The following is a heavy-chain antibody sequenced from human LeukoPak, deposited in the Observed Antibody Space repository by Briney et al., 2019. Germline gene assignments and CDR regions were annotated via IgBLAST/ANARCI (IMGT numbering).Heavy chain of an antibody. CDR2: IYYSGST. CDR3: ARSGSSGWYYFDY. CDR1: GGSISSSSYY. J-gene: IGHJ4*02. V-gene: IGHV4-39*07. Sequence: SETLSLTCTVSGGSISSSSYYWGWIRQPPGKGLEWIGSIYYSGSTYYNPSLKSRVTISVDTSKNQFSLKLSSVTAADTAVYYCARSGSSGWYYFDYWGQGTLVTVSS. D-gene: IGHD6-19*01.